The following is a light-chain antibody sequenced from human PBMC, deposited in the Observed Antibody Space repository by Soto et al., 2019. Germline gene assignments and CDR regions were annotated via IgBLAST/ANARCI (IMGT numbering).Light chain of an antibody. V-gene: IGLV1-51*01. CDR2: DNN. J-gene: IGLJ2*01. CDR1: SSNIGSNY. Sequence: QSVLTQPPSVSAAPGQKVTISCSGSSSNIGSNYVSWYQHLPGTAPKLLIYDNNKQPSGIPDRFSGSQSGTSATLGITGLQTGDEADYYCGTWDSSLSAVFGGGTKLTVL. CDR3: GTWDSSLSAV.